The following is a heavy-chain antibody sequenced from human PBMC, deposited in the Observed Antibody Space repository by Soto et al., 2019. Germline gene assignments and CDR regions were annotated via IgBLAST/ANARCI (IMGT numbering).Heavy chain of an antibody. CDR2: IKEDGSES. CDR3: AKDVR. J-gene: IGHJ4*02. CDR1: GFTFSTHW. Sequence: EVQLVESGGDLVQPGGSLRLSCAASGFTFSTHWMSWVRQAPGKGLEWVANIKEDGSESYYADSVKGRFTIXXXNAKNSLYLQMNGLRVEDTALYYCAKDVRWGQGTLVTVSS. V-gene: IGHV3-7*05.